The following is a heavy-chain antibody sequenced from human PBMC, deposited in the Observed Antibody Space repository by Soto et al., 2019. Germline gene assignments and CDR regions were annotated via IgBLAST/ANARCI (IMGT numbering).Heavy chain of an antibody. CDR3: ARPYYDILTGEDYYFDY. V-gene: IGHV3-33*01. CDR2: IWYDGSNK. D-gene: IGHD3-9*01. Sequence: GGSLRLSCAASGFTFSSYGMHWVRQAPGKGLEWVAVIWYDGSNKYYADSVKGRFTISRDNSKNTLYLQMNSLRAEDTAVYYCARPYYDILTGEDYYFDYWGQGTLVTVSS. J-gene: IGHJ4*02. CDR1: GFTFSSYG.